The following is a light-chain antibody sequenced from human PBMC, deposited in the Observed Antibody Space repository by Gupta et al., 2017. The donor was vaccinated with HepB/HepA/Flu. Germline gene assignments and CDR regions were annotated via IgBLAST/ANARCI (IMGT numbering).Light chain of an antibody. V-gene: IGLV1-51*01. CDR2: DKN. CDR3: GNSASSITASV. J-gene: IGLJ1*01. CDR1: SSNLGSNY. Sequence: QSVLTQPPSVSAAPGQKVTISCSGSSSNLGSNYVSWYRQLPGTDPQLLILDKNKRPSGIPDRFSCYKAGTSANPGTTGLQTGDEADDYCGNSASSITASVFGTGTKVTVL.